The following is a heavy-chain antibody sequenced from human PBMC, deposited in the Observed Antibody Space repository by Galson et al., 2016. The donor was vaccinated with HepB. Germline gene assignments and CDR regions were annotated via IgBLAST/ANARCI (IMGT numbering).Heavy chain of an antibody. CDR3: ARRGTSGVSYYSGTDV. J-gene: IGHJ6*02. CDR2: IYYSGST. D-gene: IGHD1-26*01. Sequence: ETLSLTCTVSGGSISSYYWSWIRQPPGKGLEWIGYIYYSGSTNYNPSLKSRVTISVDTSKNQFSLKLSSVTAADMAVYYCARRGTSGVSYYSGTDVWGQGTTVTVSS. CDR1: GGSISSYY. V-gene: IGHV4-59*01.